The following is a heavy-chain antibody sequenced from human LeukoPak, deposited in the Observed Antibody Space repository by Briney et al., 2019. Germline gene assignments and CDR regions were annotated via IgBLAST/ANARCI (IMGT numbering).Heavy chain of an antibody. V-gene: IGHV1-18*01. D-gene: IGHD2-2*01. CDR3: GRRFCSSVSCYDDDAFDV. CDR2: ISGYNGKI. Sequence: GAAVKVSCKASGHTLVSYGISWVGQAPGQGLEWMGWISGYNGKINYAQKFQGRLTMTTDTSTSTAYLELRSLTSEDTAVYYCGRRFCSSVSCYDDDAFDVWGQGTLVTVSS. CDR1: GHTLVSYG. J-gene: IGHJ3*01.